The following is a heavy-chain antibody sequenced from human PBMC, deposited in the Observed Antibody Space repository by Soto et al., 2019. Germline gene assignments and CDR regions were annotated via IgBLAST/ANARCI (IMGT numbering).Heavy chain of an antibody. CDR1: GYTFTRSG. V-gene: IGHV1-18*01. J-gene: IGHJ6*02. D-gene: IGHD5-12*01. CDR2: ISTYNGDT. Sequence: QVQLVQSGAEVKKPGASVKVSCKASGYTFTRSGISWVRQAPGQGLEWMGWISTYNGDTNYAQTFQGRVTMTTDTSTSTGHMEVRSLRSDDTAVYYCAREGVAPSFYYGMDVWGQGTPVTVSS. CDR3: AREGVAPSFYYGMDV.